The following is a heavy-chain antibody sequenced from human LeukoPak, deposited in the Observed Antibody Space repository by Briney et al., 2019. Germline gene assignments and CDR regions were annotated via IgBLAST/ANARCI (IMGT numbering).Heavy chain of an antibody. J-gene: IGHJ4*02. CDR3: ARGGGYCSSTSCYAVDY. V-gene: IGHV7-4-1*02. D-gene: IGHD2-2*01. Sequence: ASVKVSCKASGYTFTSYAMNWVRQAPGQGLEWMGWINTNTGNPTYAQGFTGWFVFSLDTSVSTAYLQISSLKAEDTAVYYCARGGGYCSSTSCYAVDYWGQGTLVTVSS. CDR1: GYTFTSYA. CDR2: INTNTGNP.